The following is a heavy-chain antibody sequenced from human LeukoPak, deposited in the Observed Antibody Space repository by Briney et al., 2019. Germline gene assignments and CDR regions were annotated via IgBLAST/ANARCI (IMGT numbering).Heavy chain of an antibody. CDR3: ARITAAAGTALYY. CDR2: INTNTANP. CDR1: GYTFISYA. J-gene: IGHJ4*02. V-gene: IGHV7-4-1*02. D-gene: IGHD6-13*01. Sequence: ASVKVSCKASGYTFISYAMNWVRQAPGQGLEWMGWINTNTANPTYAQGFTGRFVFSLDTSVSTAYLQISSLKAEDTAVYYCARITAAAGTALYYWGQGTLVTVSS.